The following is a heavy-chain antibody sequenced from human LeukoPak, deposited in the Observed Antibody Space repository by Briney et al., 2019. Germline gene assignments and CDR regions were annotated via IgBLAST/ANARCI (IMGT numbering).Heavy chain of an antibody. D-gene: IGHD1-14*01. Sequence: GGSLRLSCAASGFTFSAYVMHWVRQAPGKGLEWVAIISYDGINKYYPDSVKGRFTISRDNSKNTLYLQMNSLRAEDTAVYYCAKDTRDDHHSDYWGQGTLVTVSS. CDR1: GFTFSAYV. J-gene: IGHJ4*02. CDR3: AKDTRDDHHSDY. V-gene: IGHV3-30*18. CDR2: ISYDGINK.